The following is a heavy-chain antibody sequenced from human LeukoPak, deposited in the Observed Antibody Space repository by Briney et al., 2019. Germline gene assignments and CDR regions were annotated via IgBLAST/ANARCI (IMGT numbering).Heavy chain of an antibody. CDR1: GFTFSTYG. D-gene: IGHD3-10*01. CDR3: VKELGPGRYYGVDY. Sequence: GGSLTLSCSGSGFTFSTYGMHWVRQPPGKGLEYVSNISSDGDSTYYEDSVKGRFTISRDNSKKTLYLQMSSLRVEDTAVYYCVKELGPGRYYGVDYGGQGTLVTVSS. V-gene: IGHV3-64D*06. J-gene: IGHJ4*02. CDR2: ISSDGDST.